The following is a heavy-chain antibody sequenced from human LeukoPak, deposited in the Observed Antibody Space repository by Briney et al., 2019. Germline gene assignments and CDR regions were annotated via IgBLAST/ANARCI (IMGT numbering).Heavy chain of an antibody. CDR3: ARGSIVGATFDYFDY. Sequence: GASVKVSCKASGYTFTGYYMYWVRQAPGQGLEWMGWINPSSGGTNYAQKFQGRVTMTRDTSISTAYMELSRLRSDDTAVYYCARGSIVGATFDYFDYWGQGTLVTVSS. CDR2: INPSSGGT. V-gene: IGHV1-2*02. D-gene: IGHD1-26*01. CDR1: GYTFTGYY. J-gene: IGHJ4*02.